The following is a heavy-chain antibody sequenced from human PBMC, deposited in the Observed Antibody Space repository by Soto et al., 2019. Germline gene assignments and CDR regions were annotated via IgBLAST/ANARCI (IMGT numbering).Heavy chain of an antibody. CDR2: ISFDGGNK. Sequence: GGSLRLSCAASGFTFISYAMHWVRQAPGKGLEWVAVISFDGGNKYYSDSVKGRFTISRDNSKNMLYLQMNSLRVEDTAVYYCASDGGVDVWGQGTTVTVSS. J-gene: IGHJ6*02. CDR3: ASDGGVDV. CDR1: GFTFISYA. V-gene: IGHV3-30-3*01.